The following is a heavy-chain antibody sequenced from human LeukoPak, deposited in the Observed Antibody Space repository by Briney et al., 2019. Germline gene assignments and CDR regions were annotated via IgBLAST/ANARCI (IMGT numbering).Heavy chain of an antibody. V-gene: IGHV4-59*05. Sequence: PSETLSLTCTVSGGSISSYYWSWIRQPPGKGLEWIGSIYYSGSTYYNPSLKSRVTISVDTSKNQFSLKLSSVTAADTAVYYCARQETYSGRYFDYWGQGTLVTVSS. J-gene: IGHJ4*02. CDR2: IYYSGST. CDR3: ARQETYSGRYFDY. CDR1: GGSISSYY. D-gene: IGHD1-26*01.